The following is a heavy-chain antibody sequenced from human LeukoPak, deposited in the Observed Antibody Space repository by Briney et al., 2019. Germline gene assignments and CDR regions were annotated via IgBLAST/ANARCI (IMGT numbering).Heavy chain of an antibody. Sequence: GGSLRLSCAASGFTFSSCAMSWVRQAPGKGLEWVSAISGSGGSTYYADSVKGRFTISRDNSKNTLYLQMNSLRAEDTAVYYCVKRIDYGGCSPFDYWGQGTLVTVSS. CDR2: ISGSGGST. J-gene: IGHJ4*02. CDR3: VKRIDYGGCSPFDY. V-gene: IGHV3-23*01. D-gene: IGHD4/OR15-4a*01. CDR1: GFTFSSCA.